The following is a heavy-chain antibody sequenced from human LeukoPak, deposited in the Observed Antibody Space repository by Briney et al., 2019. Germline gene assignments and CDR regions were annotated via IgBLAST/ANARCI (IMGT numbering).Heavy chain of an antibody. CDR1: GFTFSTYS. CDR3: ARGLVGQVGRDAFDI. J-gene: IGHJ3*02. D-gene: IGHD1-26*01. V-gene: IGHV3-21*01. CDR2: ISSSSTYI. Sequence: GGSLRLSCAASGFTFSTYSMSWVRQAPGKGLEWVSSISSSSTYIYYADSVKGRFTISRDNAKNSLYLQMNSLRAEDTAVYYCARGLVGQVGRDAFDIWGQGTMVTVSS.